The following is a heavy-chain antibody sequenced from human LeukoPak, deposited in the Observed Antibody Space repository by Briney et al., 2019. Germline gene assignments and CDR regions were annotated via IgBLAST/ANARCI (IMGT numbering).Heavy chain of an antibody. Sequence: SQTLSLTCTVSGGSISSGDYYWSWIRQPPGKGLEWIGYIYYSGSTYYNPSLKSRVTISVDTSKNQFSLKLSSVTAADTAVYYCARAGFTMVRGVMVDYWGQGTLVTVSS. J-gene: IGHJ4*02. CDR3: ARAGFTMVRGVMVDY. CDR1: GGSISSGDYY. CDR2: IYYSGST. D-gene: IGHD3-10*01. V-gene: IGHV4-30-4*01.